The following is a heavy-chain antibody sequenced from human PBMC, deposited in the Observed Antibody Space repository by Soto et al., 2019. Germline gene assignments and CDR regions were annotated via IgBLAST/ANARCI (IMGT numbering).Heavy chain of an antibody. Sequence: GSLRLSCAASGFTVSSNYMSWVRQAPGKGLEWVSVIYSGGSTYYADSVKGRFTISRDNSKNTLYLQMNSLRAEDTAVYYCARDWPFDYWGQGTLVTAPQ. V-gene: IGHV3-66*01. J-gene: IGHJ4*02. CDR1: GFTVSSNY. CDR2: IYSGGST. CDR3: ARDWPFDY.